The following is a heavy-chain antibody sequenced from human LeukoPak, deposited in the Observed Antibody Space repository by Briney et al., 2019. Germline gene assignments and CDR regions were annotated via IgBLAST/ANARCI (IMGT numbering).Heavy chain of an antibody. V-gene: IGHV3-23*01. CDR1: GFTFSSYA. D-gene: IGHD5-24*01. CDR2: ISASGGST. Sequence: GGSLRLSCAASGFTFSSYAMSWVRQDPGKGLEWVAAISASGGSTYYPDSVKGRFTISRDNSKNTLYLQMNSLRAEDTAVYYCAMERGEMATWLFLHDYWGQGTLVTVPS. CDR3: AMERGEMATWLFLHDY. J-gene: IGHJ4*02.